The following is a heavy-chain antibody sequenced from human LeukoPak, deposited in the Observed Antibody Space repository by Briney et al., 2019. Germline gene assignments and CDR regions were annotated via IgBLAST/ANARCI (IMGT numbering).Heavy chain of an antibody. J-gene: IGHJ6*03. V-gene: IGHV3-48*01. CDR1: GFTFRTSG. CDR3: ARGPFSPYDILTGYYKGRDYYMDV. CDR2: ISSSGTTI. D-gene: IGHD3-9*01. Sequence: GGSLRLSCAASGFTFRTSGMNWVRQAPGKGLEWVSYISSSGTTISYAQSVKGRFTISRENAKNSLYLQMNSLRAGDTAVYYCARGPFSPYDILTGYYKGRDYYMDVWGKGTTVTISS.